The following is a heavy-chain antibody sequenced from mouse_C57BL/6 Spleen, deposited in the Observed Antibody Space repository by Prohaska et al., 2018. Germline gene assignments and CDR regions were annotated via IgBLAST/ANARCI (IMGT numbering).Heavy chain of an antibody. CDR2: IYPGDGDT. CDR1: GYAFGSYW. J-gene: IGHJ2*01. Sequence: QVQLQQSGAELVKPGASVKISCKASGYAFGSYWMNWVKQRPGKGLEWIGQIYPGDGDTNYNGKFKGKATLTADKSSSTAYMQLSSLTSEDSAVYFCARSGGSYYFDYWGQGTTLTVSS. V-gene: IGHV1-80*01. CDR3: ARSGGSYYFDY. D-gene: IGHD3-2*02.